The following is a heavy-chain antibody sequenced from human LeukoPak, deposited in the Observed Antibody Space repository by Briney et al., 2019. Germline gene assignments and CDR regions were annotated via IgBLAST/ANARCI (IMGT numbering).Heavy chain of an antibody. J-gene: IGHJ4*02. CDR3: ARTMVRGGAATYLIEY. CDR1: GFTFRSYG. D-gene: IGHD3-10*01. CDR2: IRNDESKK. Sequence: GGSLRLSCAASGFTFRSYGMHWVRQAPGKGLEWVAFIRNDESKKYYADSVNGRFTISRDNSKNTLYLQMNSLRAEDTAVYYCARTMVRGGAATYLIEYWGQGTLVTVPS. V-gene: IGHV3-30*02.